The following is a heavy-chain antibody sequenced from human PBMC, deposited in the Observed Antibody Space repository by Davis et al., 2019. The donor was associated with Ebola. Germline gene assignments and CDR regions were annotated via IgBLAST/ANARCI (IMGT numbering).Heavy chain of an antibody. D-gene: IGHD1-26*01. CDR3: VRGGAVPGWGFDI. Sequence: SGPTLVKPTETLTLTCTVSGFSLSNARMGVSWIRQPPGKALEWLSLIDWADDKYYSTSLKTRLTISKDTSKNQVVLTMTNMDPVDTATYYCVRGGAVPGWGFDIWGQGTVVIVSS. CDR1: GFSLSNARMG. J-gene: IGHJ3*02. CDR2: IDWADDK. V-gene: IGHV2-70*13.